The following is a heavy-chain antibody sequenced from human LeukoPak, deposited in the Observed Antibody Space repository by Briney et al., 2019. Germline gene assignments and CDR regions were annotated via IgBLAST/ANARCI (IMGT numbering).Heavy chain of an antibody. CDR1: GASINSDTSY. Sequence: PSETLSLTCTVSGASINSDTSYWAWIRQPPGKGREWVGNIFYSGSTSYKPSLKSRVTISVDTSKNQFSLKLSSVTAADTAVYYCARSSLEYYDILTGFHEWGQGTLVTVSS. V-gene: IGHV4-39*07. CDR3: ARSSLEYYDILTGFHE. D-gene: IGHD3-9*01. J-gene: IGHJ1*01. CDR2: IFYSGST.